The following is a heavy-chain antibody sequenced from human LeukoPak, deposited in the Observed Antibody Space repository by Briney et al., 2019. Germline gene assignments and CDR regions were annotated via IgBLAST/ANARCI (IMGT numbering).Heavy chain of an antibody. Sequence: GESLKISCKGSGYIFARYWIGWVRQMPGKGLEWMGIIYPGDSDTRYSPSFQGQVTISVDKSISTAYLHWSSLKASDTAMYYCAIQDRQCSGGSCYSDYWGQGTLVTVSS. D-gene: IGHD2-15*01. V-gene: IGHV5-51*01. J-gene: IGHJ4*02. CDR3: AIQDRQCSGGSCYSDY. CDR1: GYIFARYW. CDR2: IYPGDSDT.